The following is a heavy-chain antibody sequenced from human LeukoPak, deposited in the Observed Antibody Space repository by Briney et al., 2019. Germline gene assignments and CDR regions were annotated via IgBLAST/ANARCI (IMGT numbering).Heavy chain of an antibody. Sequence: SETLSLTCAVYGGSFSGYYWSWIRQPPGKGLEWIGEINHSGSTNYNPSLKSRVTIPVDTSKNQFSLKLSSVTAADTAVYYCARAWCSSTSCLDYWGQGTLVTVSS. V-gene: IGHV4-34*01. CDR2: INHSGST. J-gene: IGHJ4*02. D-gene: IGHD2-2*01. CDR3: ARAWCSSTSCLDY. CDR1: GGSFSGYY.